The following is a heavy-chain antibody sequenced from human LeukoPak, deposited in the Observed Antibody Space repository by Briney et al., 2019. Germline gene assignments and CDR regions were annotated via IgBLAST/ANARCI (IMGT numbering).Heavy chain of an antibody. J-gene: IGHJ4*02. D-gene: IGHD6-13*01. CDR2: ISTYNGNT. Sequence: GASVKVSCKASGYTFTKYGITWVRQAPGQGLEWMGWISTYNGNTNYAQKLQGRVTMTTDTSTSTAYMELRSLISDDAAVYYCARGGGSVIAAAGFYWGQGTLVTVSS. V-gene: IGHV1-18*01. CDR3: ARGGGSVIAAAGFY. CDR1: GYTFTKYG.